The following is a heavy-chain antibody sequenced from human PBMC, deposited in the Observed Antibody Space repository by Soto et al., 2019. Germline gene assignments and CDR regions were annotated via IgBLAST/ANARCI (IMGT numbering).Heavy chain of an antibody. CDR2: IIPIFGTA. V-gene: IGHV1-69*13. Sequence: SVKVSCKASGGTFSSYAISWVRQAPGQGLEWMGGIIPIFGTANYAQKFQGRVTITADESTSTAYMELSSLRSEDTAVYYCARAPGIVGAQFDYWGQGTLVTVSS. CDR1: GGTFSSYA. J-gene: IGHJ4*02. D-gene: IGHD1-26*01. CDR3: ARAPGIVGAQFDY.